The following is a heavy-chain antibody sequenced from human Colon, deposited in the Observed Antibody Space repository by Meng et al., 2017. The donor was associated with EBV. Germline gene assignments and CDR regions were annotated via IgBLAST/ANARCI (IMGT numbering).Heavy chain of an antibody. Sequence: VHLLRAGTEVKKPGASVKVSCKASGYTFTGYYMHWVRQAPGQGLEWMGRINPNSGGTNYAQKFQGRVTMTRDTSISTAYMELSRLRSDDTAVYYCAHQAVAGTRGWFDPWGQGTLVTVSS. CDR3: AHQAVAGTRGWFDP. CDR1: GYTFTGYY. D-gene: IGHD6-19*01. J-gene: IGHJ5*02. V-gene: IGHV1-2*06. CDR2: INPNSGGT.